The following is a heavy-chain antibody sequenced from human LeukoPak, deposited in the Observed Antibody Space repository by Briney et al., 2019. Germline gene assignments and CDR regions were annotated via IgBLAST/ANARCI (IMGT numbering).Heavy chain of an antibody. Sequence: ASVKVSCKASGYTFATYDINWVRQAAGQGLEWMGWMNPSSGKTGYAQKFQGRVTMTRNTSKNTAYVELSSLRSEDTAVYYCARERTVKAFDIWGQGTTVTVSS. CDR2: MNPSSGKT. V-gene: IGHV1-8*01. J-gene: IGHJ3*02. CDR3: ARERTVKAFDI. CDR1: GYTFATYD. D-gene: IGHD1/OR15-1a*01.